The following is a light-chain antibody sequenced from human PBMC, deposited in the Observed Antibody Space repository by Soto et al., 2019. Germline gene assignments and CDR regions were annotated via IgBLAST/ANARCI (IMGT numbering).Light chain of an antibody. CDR1: QSLPGW. CDR2: AAS. J-gene: IGKJ4*01. Sequence: IQMTQSPSTLSASVGDRVTITCRASQSLPGWLAWYQQKPGKAPKLLIYAASSLQSGVPSRFSGSGSGTDFTLTISSLQPEDFATYYCQQANSFPPGLTFGGGTKVDIK. V-gene: IGKV1-12*01. CDR3: QQANSFPPGLT.